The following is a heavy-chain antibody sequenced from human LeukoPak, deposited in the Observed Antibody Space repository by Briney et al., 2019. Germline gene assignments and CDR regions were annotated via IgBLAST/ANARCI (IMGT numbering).Heavy chain of an antibody. CDR3: ARSALYMVLGVSDL. V-gene: IGHV1-18*01. Sequence: ASVKVSCKACGYTFTSYGISWVRQAPGQGLEWMGWISAYNGNTNYAQKLQGRVTMTTDTSTSTAYMELRSLRSDDTAVYYCARSALYMVLGVSDLWGQGTLVTVSS. D-gene: IGHD3-10*01. J-gene: IGHJ4*02. CDR2: ISAYNGNT. CDR1: GYTFTSYG.